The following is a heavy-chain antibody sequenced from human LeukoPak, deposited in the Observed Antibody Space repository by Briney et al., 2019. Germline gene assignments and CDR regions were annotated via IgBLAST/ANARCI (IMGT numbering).Heavy chain of an antibody. D-gene: IGHD4-17*01. CDR2: IYWDDDK. CDR1: GFSLSTSGVA. CDR3: AHDYDALYFDY. J-gene: IGHJ4*02. V-gene: IGHV2-5*02. Sequence: SGPTLVKPTQTLTLTCTFSGFSLSTSGVAVGWIRQPPGKALEWLALIYWDDDKRFNPSLKRRLTIAKGTSKNQVALTMTNMDPVDTATYYCAHDYDALYFDYWGEGILVTVSS.